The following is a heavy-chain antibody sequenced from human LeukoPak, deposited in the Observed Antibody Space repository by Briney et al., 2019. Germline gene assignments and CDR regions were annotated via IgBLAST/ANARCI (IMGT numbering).Heavy chain of an antibody. J-gene: IGHJ4*02. CDR2: ISGSGHTV. V-gene: IGHV3-48*01. CDR3: ARIDSRGDLSFDY. D-gene: IGHD3-22*01. Sequence: GGSLRLSCAASGVTFGFYNMNWVRQAPGKGLEWRSYISGSGHTVHYAESVKGRFTVSRDNANKSLYLQMNSLRAEDTAVYYCARIDSRGDLSFDYWGQGTLVTVSS. CDR1: GVTFGFYN.